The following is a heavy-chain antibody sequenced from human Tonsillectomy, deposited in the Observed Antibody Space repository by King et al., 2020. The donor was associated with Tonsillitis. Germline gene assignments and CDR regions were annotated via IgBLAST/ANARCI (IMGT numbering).Heavy chain of an antibody. CDR3: ARSRGDYDDNSWFDP. CDR1: GGAFSGFS. Sequence: VQLQQWGAGLLKPSETLSLTCAVYGGAFSGFSWSWVRQPPGKGLEWIGEINHSGSTNYNSSLKSRVTISVDTSKNQFSLKLSSVTAADTAVYYCARSRGDYDDNSWFDPWGQGTLVTVSS. J-gene: IGHJ5*02. CDR2: INHSGST. V-gene: IGHV4-34*01. D-gene: IGHD4-17*01.